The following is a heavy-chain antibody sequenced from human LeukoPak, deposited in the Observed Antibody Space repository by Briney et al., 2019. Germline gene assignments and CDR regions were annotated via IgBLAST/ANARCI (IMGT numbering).Heavy chain of an antibody. V-gene: IGHV4-34*01. CDR3: ARAVGNTILRYFDWLSSGPYYYYGMDV. D-gene: IGHD3-9*01. CDR2: INQSGST. J-gene: IGHJ6*02. Sequence: SETLSLTCAVYGGSFIGYYWSWIRQPPGKGLEWIGEINQSGSTNYNPSLKGRVTISVDTSKNQFSLKLSSVTAADTAVYYCARAVGNTILRYFDWLSSGPYYYYGMDVWGQGTTVTVSS. CDR1: GGSFIGYY.